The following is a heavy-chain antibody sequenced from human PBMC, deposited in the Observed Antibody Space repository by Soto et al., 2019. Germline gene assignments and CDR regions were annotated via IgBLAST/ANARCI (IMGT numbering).Heavy chain of an antibody. CDR1: GYTFTSYG. J-gene: IGHJ3*02. Sequence: ASVKVSCKASGYTFTSYGISWVRQAPGQGLEWMGWISAYNGNTNYAQKLQGRVTMTTDTSTSTAYMELRSLRSDDTAVYYCARVLPAAMFFVGYPHSPGPFDMSGQGTMVSFSS. V-gene: IGHV1-18*01. CDR3: ARVLPAAMFFVGYPHSPGPFDM. D-gene: IGHD2-2*01. CDR2: ISAYNGNT.